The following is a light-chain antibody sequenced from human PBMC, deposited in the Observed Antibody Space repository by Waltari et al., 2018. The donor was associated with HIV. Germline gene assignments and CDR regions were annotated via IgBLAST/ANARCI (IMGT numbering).Light chain of an antibody. V-gene: IGKV1-9*01. J-gene: IGKJ3*01. Sequence: DIQLTQSPSFLSASVGDRVTITCRARQGIVRYLAWYQRKPEKAPELLFHGTSTLPTGLPSRFSGSGNATEFTLTISILQPEDFASYYCQHLSSYPLFGPGTTMDVK. CDR2: GTS. CDR1: QGIVRY. CDR3: QHLSSYPL.